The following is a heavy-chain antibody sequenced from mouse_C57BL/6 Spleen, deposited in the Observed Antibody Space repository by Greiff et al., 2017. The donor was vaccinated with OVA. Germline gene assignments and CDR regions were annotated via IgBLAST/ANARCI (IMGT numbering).Heavy chain of an antibody. CDR1: GYAFSSSW. V-gene: IGHV1-82*01. J-gene: IGHJ3*01. D-gene: IGHD2-3*01. Sequence: VQLQQSGPELVKPGASVKISCKASGYAFSSSWMNWVKQRPGKGLEWIGRIYPGDGDTNYNGKFKGKATLTADKSSSTAYMQLSSLTSEDSAVYFCWRGDGYPFAYWGQGTLVTVSA. CDR3: WRGDGYPFAY. CDR2: IYPGDGDT.